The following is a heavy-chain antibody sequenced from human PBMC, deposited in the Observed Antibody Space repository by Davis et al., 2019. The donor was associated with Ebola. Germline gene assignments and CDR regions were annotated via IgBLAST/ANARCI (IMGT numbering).Heavy chain of an antibody. CDR1: GGTFSSYA. J-gene: IGHJ4*02. CDR3: ARDGYGDYNGGFDY. D-gene: IGHD4-17*01. V-gene: IGHV1-69*13. CDR2: IIPIFGTA. Sequence: SVKVSCKASGGTFSSYAISWVRQAPGQGLEWMGGIIPIFGTANYAQKFQGRVTITADESTGTAYMELSSLRSEDTAVYYCARDGYGDYNGGFDYWGQGTLVTVSS.